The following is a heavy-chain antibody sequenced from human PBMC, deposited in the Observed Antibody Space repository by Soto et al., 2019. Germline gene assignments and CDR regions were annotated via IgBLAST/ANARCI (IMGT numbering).Heavy chain of an antibody. CDR1: GFTFSSYA. Sequence: PGGSLRLSCAASGFTFSSYAMHWVRQAPGKGLEWVAVISYDGSNKYYADSVKGRFTISRDNSKNTLYLQMNSLRAEDTAVYYCARDADTVRIDYWGQGTLVTVSS. D-gene: IGHD4-4*01. CDR2: ISYDGSNK. CDR3: ARDADTVRIDY. J-gene: IGHJ4*02. V-gene: IGHV3-30-3*01.